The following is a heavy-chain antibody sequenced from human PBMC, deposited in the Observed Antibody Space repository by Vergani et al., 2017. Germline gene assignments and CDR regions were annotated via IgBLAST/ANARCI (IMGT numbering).Heavy chain of an antibody. CDR3: ASKRGACRAAYCHSYDF. D-gene: IGHD2-15*01. CDR2: MDYSGST. CDR1: GDSVISTDYH. V-gene: IGHV4-39*01. J-gene: IGHJ4*02. Sequence: QVQLQESGPGLVKPSETLSLTCTVSGDSVISTDYHWGWIRQPPGKGLECIGSMDYSGSTSYTPSLESRISLSFETPKNQFSRRLTSVTAADTAVYYCASKRGACRAAYCHSYDFWGQGTLVGVSS.